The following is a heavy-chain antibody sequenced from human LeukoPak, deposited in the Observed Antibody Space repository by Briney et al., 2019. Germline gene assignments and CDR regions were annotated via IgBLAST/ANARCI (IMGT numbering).Heavy chain of an antibody. J-gene: IGHJ4*02. V-gene: IGHV3-30*18. D-gene: IGHD4-17*01. CDR3: AKDVWVTTGIDY. CDR1: GFTFSSYG. Sequence: PGRSLRLSCAASGFTFSSYGMHWVGQAPGKGLEWVAVISYDGSNKYYADSVKGRFTISRDNSKNTLYLQMNSLRAEDTAVYYCAKDVWVTTGIDYWGQGTLVTVSS. CDR2: ISYDGSNK.